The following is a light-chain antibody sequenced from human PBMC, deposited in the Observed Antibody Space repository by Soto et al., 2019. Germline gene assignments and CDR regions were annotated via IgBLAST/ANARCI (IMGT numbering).Light chain of an antibody. J-gene: IGLJ1*01. CDR2: EVS. CDR1: SSDVGGYNY. V-gene: IGLV2-8*01. CDR3: CSHAGNNTIG. Sequence: QSVLTQPPSASGSPGQSVTISCTGTSSDVGGYNYVSWYQQHPGKAPKLMIYEVSKRPSGVPDRFSGSKSGNTASLTVSGLQAEDEDDYYCCSHAGNNTIGFGTETKVTVL.